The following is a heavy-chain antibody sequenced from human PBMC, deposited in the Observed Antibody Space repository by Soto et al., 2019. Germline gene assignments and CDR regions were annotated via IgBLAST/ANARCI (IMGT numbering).Heavy chain of an antibody. CDR3: ARGIEYSSSSGYYYYGMDV. D-gene: IGHD6-6*01. J-gene: IGHJ6*02. CDR1: GGSISSYY. V-gene: IGHV4-59*01. CDR2: IYYSGST. Sequence: SETLSLTCTVSGGSISSYYWSWIRQPPGTGLEWIGYIYYSGSTNYNPSLKSRVTISVDTSKNQFSLKLSSVTAADTAVYYCARGIEYSSSSGYYYYGMDVWGQGTTVTVSS.